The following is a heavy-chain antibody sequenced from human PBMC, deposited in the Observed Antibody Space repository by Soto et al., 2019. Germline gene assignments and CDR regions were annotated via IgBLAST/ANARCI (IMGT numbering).Heavy chain of an antibody. J-gene: IGHJ4*02. CDR1: GFTFSSYA. Sequence: EVQLVESGGGLVQPGGSLRLSCAASGFTFSSYAMHWVRQAPGKGLEYVSAISSNGGSTYYANSVKGRFTISRDNSKNTLYRQMGSLRAEDMAVYYCAREGYCSSTSCYSFDYWGQGTLVTVSS. V-gene: IGHV3-64*01. CDR3: AREGYCSSTSCYSFDY. D-gene: IGHD2-2*01. CDR2: ISSNGGST.